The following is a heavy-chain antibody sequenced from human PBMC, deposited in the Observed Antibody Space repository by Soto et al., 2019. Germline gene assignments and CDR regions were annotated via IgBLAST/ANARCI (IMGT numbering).Heavy chain of an antibody. CDR2: ISYSGNT. V-gene: IGHV4-39*01. CDR1: GGSISSGSHY. CDR3: ARRNCISTSCYAGWFDR. D-gene: IGHD2-2*01. Sequence: QLQVQESGPGLVKPSETLSLTCIVSGGSISSGSHYWGWIRQPPGKGLEWIGSISYSGNTYYNPSLKSRATIPVDTSNNQFSLKLNSVTAADTSMYYCARRNCISTSCYAGWFDRWGQGTLVTVSS. J-gene: IGHJ5*02.